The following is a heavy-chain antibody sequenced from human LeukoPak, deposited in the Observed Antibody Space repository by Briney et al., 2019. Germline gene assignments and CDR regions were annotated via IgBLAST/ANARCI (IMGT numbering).Heavy chain of an antibody. Sequence: GGSLRLSCAASGFTFSSYAMHWVRQAPGKGLEWVAVISYDGSNKKYADSVNGRFTLSRVNSQKTLYLQMNSLRAEDAAVYYWARGAARMGEMGTMISFEYWGQGTLVTVSS. V-gene: IGHV3-30*04. D-gene: IGHD5-24*01. CDR3: ARGAARMGEMGTMISFEY. CDR1: GFTFSSYA. J-gene: IGHJ4*02. CDR2: ISYDGSNK.